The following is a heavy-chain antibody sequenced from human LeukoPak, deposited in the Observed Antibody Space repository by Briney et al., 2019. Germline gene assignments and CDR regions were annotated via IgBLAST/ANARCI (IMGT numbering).Heavy chain of an antibody. V-gene: IGHV4-34*01. CDR3: ARGTVDTAMPYYFDY. CDR1: GGSFSGYY. Sequence: SETLSLTCAVYGGSFSGYYWSWIRQPPGKGLEWIGEINHSGSTNYNPSLKSRVTISVDTSKNQFSLKLSSVTAADTAVYYCARGTVDTAMPYYFDYWGQGTLVTVSS. CDR2: INHSGST. D-gene: IGHD5-18*01. J-gene: IGHJ4*02.